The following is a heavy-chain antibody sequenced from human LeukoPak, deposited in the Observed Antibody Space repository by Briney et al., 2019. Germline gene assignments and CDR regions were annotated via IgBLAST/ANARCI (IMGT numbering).Heavy chain of an antibody. J-gene: IGHJ4*02. D-gene: IGHD3-22*01. CDR1: GYTFTSYY. CDR2: INPSGGST. CDR3: ARGQLDSSGYYEYYFDY. Sequence: ASAKVSCKASGYTFTSYYMHWVRQAPGQGLEWMGIINPSGGSTSYAQKFQGRVTMTRDTSTSTVYMELSSLRSEDTAVYYCARGQLDSSGYYEYYFDYWGQGTLVTVSS. V-gene: IGHV1-46*01.